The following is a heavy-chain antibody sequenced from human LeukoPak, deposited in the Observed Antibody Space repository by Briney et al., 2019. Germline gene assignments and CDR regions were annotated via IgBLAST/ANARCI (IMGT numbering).Heavy chain of an antibody. J-gene: IGHJ4*02. V-gene: IGHV3-74*01. CDR1: GFTFNSYW. CDR2: INSDGSST. D-gene: IGHD5-18*01. Sequence: PGGSLRLSCAASGFTFNSYWMHWVRQAPGKGLIWVSRINSDGSSTNYADSVKGRFTISRDNAKNTPYLQMNSLTAEDTAVYYCARQYNYGLDYWGQGTLVTVSS. CDR3: ARQYNYGLDY.